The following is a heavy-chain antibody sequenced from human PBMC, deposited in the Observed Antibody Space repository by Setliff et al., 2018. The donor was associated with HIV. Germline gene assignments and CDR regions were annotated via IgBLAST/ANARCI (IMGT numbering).Heavy chain of an antibody. CDR2: LNPRSGGS. Sequence: GASVKVSCKASGYTFSGYYIHWVRQAPGQGLEWMGWLNPRSGGSDYAQEFQGRVTMTRDTSISTAYMELTWLKPDDTAVYYCARNTPGIVPRRVGFDPWGQGTLVTVSS. V-gene: IGHV1-2*02. CDR3: ARNTPGIVPRRVGFDP. D-gene: IGHD1-26*01. J-gene: IGHJ5*02. CDR1: GYTFSGYY.